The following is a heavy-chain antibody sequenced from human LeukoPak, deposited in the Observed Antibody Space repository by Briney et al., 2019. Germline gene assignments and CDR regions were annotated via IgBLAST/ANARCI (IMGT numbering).Heavy chain of an antibody. Sequence: GGPLRLSCAASGFTFSSYSMNWVRQAPGKGLEWVSSISSSSSYIYYADSVKGRFTISRDNAKNSLYLQMNSLRAEDTAVYYCASLMARGVIWIDSWGQGTLVTVSS. J-gene: IGHJ4*02. CDR1: GFTFSSYS. CDR2: ISSSSSYI. CDR3: ASLMARGVIWIDS. V-gene: IGHV3-21*04. D-gene: IGHD3-10*01.